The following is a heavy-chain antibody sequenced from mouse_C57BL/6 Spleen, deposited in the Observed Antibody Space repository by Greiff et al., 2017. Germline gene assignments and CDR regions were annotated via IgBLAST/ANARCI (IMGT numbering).Heavy chain of an antibody. CDR2: IYPGSGST. V-gene: IGHV1-55*01. CDR1: GYTFTSYW. Sequence: QVQLKESGAELVKPGASVKMSCKASGYTFTSYWITWVKQRPGQGLEWIGDIYPGSGSTNYNEKFKSKATLTVDTSSSTAYMQLSSLTSEDSAVYYCARPLITTVPYAMCYWGQRTSVTVSS. CDR3: ARPLITTVPYAMCY. D-gene: IGHD1-1*01. J-gene: IGHJ4*01.